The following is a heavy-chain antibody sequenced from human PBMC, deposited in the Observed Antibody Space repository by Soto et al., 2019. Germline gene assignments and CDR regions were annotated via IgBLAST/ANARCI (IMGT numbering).Heavy chain of an antibody. CDR2: ISGSGGST. D-gene: IGHD2-2*02. Sequence: GGSLRLSCAASGFTFSSYAMSWVRQAPGKGLEWVSAISGSGGSTYYADSVKGRFTISRDNSKNTLYLQMNSLRAEDTAVYYCAKEAGYCSSTSCYNYGMDVWGQGTTVTVSS. CDR3: AKEAGYCSSTSCYNYGMDV. J-gene: IGHJ6*02. V-gene: IGHV3-23*01. CDR1: GFTFSSYA.